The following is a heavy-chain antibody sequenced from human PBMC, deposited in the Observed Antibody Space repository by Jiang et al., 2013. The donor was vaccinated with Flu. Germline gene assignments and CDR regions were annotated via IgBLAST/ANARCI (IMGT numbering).Heavy chain of an antibody. J-gene: IGHJ6*04. D-gene: IGHD3-16*01. Sequence: KPTQTLTLTCTFSGFSLSTSGMCVSWIRQPPGKALEWLARIDWDDDKYYSTSLKTRLTISKDTSKNQVVLTMTNMDPVDTATYYCARAHYEGGRYYYYYGMDVWGKGTTVTVSS. V-gene: IGHV2-70*11. CDR2: IDWDDDK. CDR3: ARAHYEGGRYYYYYGMDV. CDR1: GFSLSTSGMC.